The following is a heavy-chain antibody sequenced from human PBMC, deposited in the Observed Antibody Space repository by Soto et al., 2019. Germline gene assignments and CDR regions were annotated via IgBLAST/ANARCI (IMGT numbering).Heavy chain of an antibody. CDR3: VLGLSYPWNDDYYYYGMDV. V-gene: IGHV4-61*01. CDR1: GGSVSIGSYY. D-gene: IGHD1-1*01. CDR2: IYYSGST. Sequence: PSETLSLTCTVSGGSVSIGSYYWSCVRHPPGTVLEWIGYIYYSGSTNYNPSLKSRVTISVDTSKHQFSLKLSPVTAADTAVYYCVLGLSYPWNDDYYYYGMDVWGQGTTVTVSS. J-gene: IGHJ6*02.